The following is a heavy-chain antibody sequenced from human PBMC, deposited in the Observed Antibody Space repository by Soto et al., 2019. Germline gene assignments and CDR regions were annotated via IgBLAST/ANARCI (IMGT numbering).Heavy chain of an antibody. CDR2: IIPIFGTA. D-gene: IGHD2-15*01. V-gene: IGHV1-69*13. CDR1: GGAFSSYA. Sequence: SVNVSCKASGGAFSSYAISWVRQAPGQGLEWMGGIIPIFGTANYAQKFQGRVTITADESTSTAYMELSSLRSEDTAVYYCARDNDTPGKWYNWFDPWGQGTLVTVSS. J-gene: IGHJ5*02. CDR3: ARDNDTPGKWYNWFDP.